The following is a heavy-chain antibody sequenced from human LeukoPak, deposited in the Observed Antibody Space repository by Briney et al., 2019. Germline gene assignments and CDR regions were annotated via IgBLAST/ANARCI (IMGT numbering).Heavy chain of an antibody. V-gene: IGHV3-13*01. Sequence: GESLRLSCAASGFTFSSYDMHWVRQATGKGLEWVSAIGTAGDTYYPGSVKGRFTISRENAKNSLYLQMNSLRAGDTAVYYCARDNYYGSGSGGFDPWGQGTLVTVSS. CDR1: GFTFSSYD. J-gene: IGHJ5*02. D-gene: IGHD3-10*01. CDR2: IGTAGDT. CDR3: ARDNYYGSGSGGFDP.